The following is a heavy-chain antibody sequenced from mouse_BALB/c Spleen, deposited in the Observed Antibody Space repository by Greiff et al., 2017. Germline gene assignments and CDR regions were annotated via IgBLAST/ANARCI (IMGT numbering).Heavy chain of an antibody. CDR2: ISSGGSYT. CDR3: ARDRGDYLYAMDY. J-gene: IGHJ4*01. CDR1: GFTFSSYA. D-gene: IGHD2-4*01. Sequence: EVQRVESGGGLVKPGGSLKLSCAASGFTFSSYAMSWVRQSPEKRLEWVAEISSGGSYTYYPDTVTGRFTISRDNAKNTLYLEMSSLRSEDTAMYYCARDRGDYLYAMDYWGQGTSVTVSS. V-gene: IGHV5-9-4*01.